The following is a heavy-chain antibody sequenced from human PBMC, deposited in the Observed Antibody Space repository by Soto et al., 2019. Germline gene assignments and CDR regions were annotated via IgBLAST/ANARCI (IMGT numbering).Heavy chain of an antibody. D-gene: IGHD2-8*01. CDR1: GFTFSTYP. CDR3: VKRRRHGSNYVHY. V-gene: IGHV3-23*01. J-gene: IGHJ4*02. Sequence: GGSLRLSCAASGFTFSTYPMIWFRQAPGERLEWVSSISYSGGRTYYAASVKGRFTISRDNSKNSLYLQMNSLRVEDTAVYYCVKRRRHGSNYVHYWGQGALVTVSS. CDR2: ISYSGGRT.